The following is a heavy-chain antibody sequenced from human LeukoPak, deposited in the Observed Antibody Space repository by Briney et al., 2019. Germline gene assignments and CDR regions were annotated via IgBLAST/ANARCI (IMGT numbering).Heavy chain of an antibody. Sequence: ASVKVSCKASGYTFTSYYMHWVRQAPGQGLGWMGIINPSGGSTSYAQKFQGRVTMTRDMSTSTVYMELSSLRSEDTAVYYCARGGSYYVRTSGFDYWGQGTLVTVSS. V-gene: IGHV1-46*01. CDR1: GYTFTSYY. CDR3: ARGGSYYVRTSGFDY. J-gene: IGHJ4*02. CDR2: INPSGGST. D-gene: IGHD1-26*01.